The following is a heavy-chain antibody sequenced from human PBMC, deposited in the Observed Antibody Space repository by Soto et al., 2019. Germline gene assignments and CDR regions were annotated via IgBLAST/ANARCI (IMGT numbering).Heavy chain of an antibody. D-gene: IGHD4-17*01. J-gene: IGHJ6*02. V-gene: IGHV1-69*02. CDR2: IIPILGIA. Sequence: SVKVSCKASGGTFSSYTISWVRQAPGQGLEWMGRIIPILGIANYAQKFQGRVTITADESTSTAYMELSSLRSEDTAVYYCATVTDGRYYYGMDVWGQGTTVTVSS. CDR1: GGTFSSYT. CDR3: ATVTDGRYYYGMDV.